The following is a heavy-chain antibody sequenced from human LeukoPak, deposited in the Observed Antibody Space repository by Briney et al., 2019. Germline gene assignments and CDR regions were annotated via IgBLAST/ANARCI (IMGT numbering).Heavy chain of an antibody. Sequence: GGSLRLSRAASGFTFRNFWMTWVRQAPGKGLEWVANIKQDGSEKHYVDSVKGRFTISRDNAKNSLYLQMNSLRAEDTAVYYCARTGRSSSSYWGQGTLVTVSS. CDR3: ARTGRSSSSY. J-gene: IGHJ4*02. CDR2: IKQDGSEK. CDR1: GFTFRNFW. V-gene: IGHV3-7*01. D-gene: IGHD6-6*01.